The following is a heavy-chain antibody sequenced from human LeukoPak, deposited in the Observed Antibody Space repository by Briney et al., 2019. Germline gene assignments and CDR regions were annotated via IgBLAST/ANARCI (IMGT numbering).Heavy chain of an antibody. CDR1: GFDFRTFA. V-gene: IGHV3-23*01. CDR2: ITDRGDQT. Sequence: GGSLRLSCAASGFDFRTFAMNWVRQAPGRGLEWVSTITDRGDQTFYADSVKGRFTVSRDNSKRTQLLQMNSLRVEDTAVYYCARELRYMIGSYYYGMDVWGQGTTVTVSS. CDR3: ARELRYMIGSYYYGMDV. D-gene: IGHD3-22*01. J-gene: IGHJ6*02.